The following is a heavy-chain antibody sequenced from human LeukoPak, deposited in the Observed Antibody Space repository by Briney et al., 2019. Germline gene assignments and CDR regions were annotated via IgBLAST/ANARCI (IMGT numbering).Heavy chain of an antibody. J-gene: IGHJ3*02. CDR1: GGTFSSYA. V-gene: IGHV1-69*04. CDR3: ARGSSLSIFGVVIISDAFDI. D-gene: IGHD3-3*01. Sequence: SVKVSCKASGGTFSSYAISWVRQAPGQGLEWMGRIIPILGIANYAQKLQGRVTMTTDTSTSTAYMELRSLRSDDTAVYYCARGSSLSIFGVVIISDAFDIWGQGTMVTVSS. CDR2: IIPILGIA.